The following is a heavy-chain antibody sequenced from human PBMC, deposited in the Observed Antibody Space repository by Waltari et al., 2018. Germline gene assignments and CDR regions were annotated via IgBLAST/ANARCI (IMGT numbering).Heavy chain of an antibody. J-gene: IGHJ3*01. Sequence: QLQLQESGPGLVKPSETLSLTCSVSGGSITSNRHYWGWLRPPPGQGLDWIEAISDSGASHSSPSLKRRVTISRDPSKNLLSPVLDSVTAADTAVYYGATYSGASAGTASFGVWGQGTMVTVSS. D-gene: IGHD1-26*01. V-gene: IGHV4-39*01. CDR3: ATYSGASAGTASFGV. CDR1: GGSITSNRHY. CDR2: ISDSGAS.